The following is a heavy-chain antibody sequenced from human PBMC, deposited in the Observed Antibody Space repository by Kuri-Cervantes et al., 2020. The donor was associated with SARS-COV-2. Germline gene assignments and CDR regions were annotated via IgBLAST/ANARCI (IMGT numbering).Heavy chain of an antibody. CDR1: DGSISSYY. Sequence: GSLRLSCTVSDGSISSYYWSWIRQPAGKGLEWIGRIYTSGSTNYNPSLKSRVTMSVDTSKNQFSLKLSSVTAADTAVYYCARDGGLHEGYSYGYIDYWGQGTLVTVSS. J-gene: IGHJ4*02. CDR2: IYTSGST. D-gene: IGHD5-18*01. V-gene: IGHV4-4*07. CDR3: ARDGGLHEGYSYGYIDY.